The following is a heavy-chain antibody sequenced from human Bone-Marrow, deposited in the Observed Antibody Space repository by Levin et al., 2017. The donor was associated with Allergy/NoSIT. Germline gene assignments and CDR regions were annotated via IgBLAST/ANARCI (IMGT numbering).Heavy chain of an antibody. CDR2: ISNEESNT. Sequence: GGSLRLSCAASGFTFSDFGMHWVRQAPGKGLEWVAVISNEESNTYYAESVKGRFTIPRDNSKNMVFLQMDSLRTEDTAVYYCVRVNSGCYSWFDPWGQGTRVIVSS. J-gene: IGHJ5*02. V-gene: IGHV3-30*03. CDR3: VRVNSGCYSWFDP. D-gene: IGHD3-3*01. CDR1: GFTFSDFG.